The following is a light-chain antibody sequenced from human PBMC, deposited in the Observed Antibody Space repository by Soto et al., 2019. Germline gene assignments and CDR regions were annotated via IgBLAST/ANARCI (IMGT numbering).Light chain of an antibody. CDR3: QQYGSSPIT. J-gene: IGKJ5*01. CDR2: GAS. CDR1: QNVTSSY. Sequence: EIVMTQSPATLSVSPGEIATLSCRASQNVTSSYLAWYQQKPGQAPRLLISGASSRATGIPDRFSGSGSGTDFTLTIGGLEPEDFAVYYCQQYGSSPITFGQGTRLRL. V-gene: IGKV3-20*01.